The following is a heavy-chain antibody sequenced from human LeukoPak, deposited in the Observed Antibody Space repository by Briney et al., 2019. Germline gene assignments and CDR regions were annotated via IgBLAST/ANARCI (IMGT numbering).Heavy chain of an antibody. CDR2: INEDGSVT. J-gene: IGHJ4*02. CDR3: APGRLQPAH. CDR1: GISFSGSW. V-gene: IGHV3-7*01. Sequence: GGSLRLSCVVSGISFSGSWMTWVRQAPGRGLESVANINEDGSVTYFVDSVKGRFAISRDNANNSVFLQLKSLRAEDTAVYYCAPGRLQPAHWGQGTLVTVSS. D-gene: IGHD2-2*01.